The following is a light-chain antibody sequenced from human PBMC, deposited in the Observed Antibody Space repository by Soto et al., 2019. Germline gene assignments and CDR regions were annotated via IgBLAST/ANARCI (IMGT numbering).Light chain of an antibody. CDR1: SGHSSYD. J-gene: IGLJ2*01. CDR3: QTWGTGYVV. V-gene: IGLV4-69*01. CDR2: VNRGGSH. Sequence: QPVLTQSPSASASLEASVKLTCTLSSGHSSYDIAWHQQQPDKGPRFLMIVNRGGSHNKGDGIPDRFSGSSSGAERYLTSSSLQSEDEADYYCQTWGTGYVVFGGGTKVTVL.